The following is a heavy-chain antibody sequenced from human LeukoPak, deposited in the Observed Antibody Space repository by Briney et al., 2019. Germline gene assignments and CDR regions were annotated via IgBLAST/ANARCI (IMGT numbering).Heavy chain of an antibody. D-gene: IGHD3-10*01. CDR3: AKDRFGEYHPFDY. CDR1: GFTFSSYG. CDR2: ISYDGSNK. V-gene: IGHV3-30*18. Sequence: GGSLRLSCAASGFTFSSYGMHWVRQAPGRGLEWGAGISYDGSNKYYADSVKGRFTISRDNSKNALHLQMNSLRPEDTAVYYCAKDRFGEYHPFDYWGQGTRVTVSS. J-gene: IGHJ4*02.